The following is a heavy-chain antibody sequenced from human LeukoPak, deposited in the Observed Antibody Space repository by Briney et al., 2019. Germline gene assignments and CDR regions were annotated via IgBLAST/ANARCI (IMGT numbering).Heavy chain of an antibody. D-gene: IGHD6-13*01. Sequence: SETLSLTCTVSGGSISSSSYYWGWIRQPPGKGLEWIGGIYYSGSTYYNPSLKSRVTISVDTSKNQFSLKLSSVTAADTAVYYCARPLHSSSWWVPDAFDIWGQGTMVTVSS. CDR1: GGSISSSSYY. CDR2: IYYSGST. V-gene: IGHV4-39*01. CDR3: ARPLHSSSWWVPDAFDI. J-gene: IGHJ3*02.